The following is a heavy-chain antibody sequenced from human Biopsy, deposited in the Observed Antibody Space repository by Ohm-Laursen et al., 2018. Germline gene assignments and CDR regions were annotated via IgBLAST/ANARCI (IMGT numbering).Heavy chain of an antibody. CDR3: ARSLSGDYVYDAFDI. J-gene: IGHJ3*02. Sequence: SLRLSCTASGFTFNTYAMTWVRQAPGKGLEWVSGISVSGSSTFQADSVKDRFTISRDNSKSTLYLQMNSLRADDTAVYYCARSLSGDYVYDAFDIWSQGTMVTVSS. V-gene: IGHV3-23*01. CDR2: ISVSGSST. CDR1: GFTFNTYA. D-gene: IGHD3-16*01.